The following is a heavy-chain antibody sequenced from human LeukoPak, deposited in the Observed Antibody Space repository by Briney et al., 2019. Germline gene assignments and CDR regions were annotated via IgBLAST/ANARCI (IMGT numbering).Heavy chain of an antibody. CDR1: GFTFSSYE. V-gene: IGHV3-48*03. CDR3: ARDRTYYYDSSGPTPPDY. Sequence: GGSLRLSCAASGFTFSSYEMNWVRQAQGKGLEWVSYISTSGSTVYYADSVKGRFTISRDNAKNSLYLQMNSLRAEDTAVYYCARDRTYYYDSSGPTPPDYWGQGTLVTVSS. D-gene: IGHD3-22*01. CDR2: ISTSGSTV. J-gene: IGHJ4*02.